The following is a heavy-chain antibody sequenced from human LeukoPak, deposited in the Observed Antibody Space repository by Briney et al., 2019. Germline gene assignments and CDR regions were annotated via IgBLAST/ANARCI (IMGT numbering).Heavy chain of an antibody. V-gene: IGHV1-2*02. Sequence: ASVKVSCKASGYTFTGYYIHWVRQAPGQGLEWMGWINPNSGGTNYAQNFQGRVTMSRDTSISTAYMELSRLRSDDTAVYYCARGLPNSSDYWGQGTLVTVSS. CDR2: INPNSGGT. CDR1: GYTFTGYY. CDR3: ARGLPNSSDY. D-gene: IGHD6-13*01. J-gene: IGHJ4*02.